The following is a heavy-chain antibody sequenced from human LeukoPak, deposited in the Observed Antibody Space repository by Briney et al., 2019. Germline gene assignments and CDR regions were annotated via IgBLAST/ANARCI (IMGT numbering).Heavy chain of an antibody. CDR1: GYTFTSYG. CDR2: IGAYNGNT. CDR3: ARERSYSSGWTLTPPDFDY. J-gene: IGHJ4*02. V-gene: IGHV1-18*01. Sequence: ASVKLSCKSSGYTFTSYGISWVRHAPGQGLEWMWWIGAYNGNTNYAQKSQSSGTMTTDTSTSTAYMEMRSLRSGDTAVYYCARERSYSSGWTLTPPDFDYWGQGTLVTVSS. D-gene: IGHD6-19*01.